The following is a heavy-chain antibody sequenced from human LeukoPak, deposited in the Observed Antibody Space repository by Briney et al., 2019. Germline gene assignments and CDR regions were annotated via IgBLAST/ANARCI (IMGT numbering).Heavy chain of an antibody. CDR2: IYYSGST. D-gene: IGHD3-10*01. J-gene: IGHJ5*02. Sequence: SETLSLTCTVSGGSISSYYWSWIRQPPGKGLEWIGYIYYSGSTNYNPSLKSRVTISVDTSKNQFSLKLSSVTAADTAVYYCARGPSILLWFGELSWFDPWGQGTPVTVSS. V-gene: IGHV4-59*01. CDR1: GGSISSYY. CDR3: ARGPSILLWFGELSWFDP.